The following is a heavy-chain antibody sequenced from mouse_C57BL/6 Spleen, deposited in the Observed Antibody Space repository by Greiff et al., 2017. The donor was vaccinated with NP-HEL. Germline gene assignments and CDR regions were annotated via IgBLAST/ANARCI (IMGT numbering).Heavy chain of an antibody. D-gene: IGHD1-1*01. V-gene: IGHV1-15*01. CDR2: IDPETGGT. J-gene: IGHJ4*01. CDR1: GYTFTDYE. CDR3: TRPYGSSFYYAMDD. Sequence: QVHVKQSGAELVRPGASVTLSCKASGYTFTDYEMHWVKQTPVHGLEWIGAIDPETGGTAYNQKFKGKAILTADTSSSPAYMELRSLTSEDSAVYDCTRPYGSSFYYAMDDWGQGTSVTVAS.